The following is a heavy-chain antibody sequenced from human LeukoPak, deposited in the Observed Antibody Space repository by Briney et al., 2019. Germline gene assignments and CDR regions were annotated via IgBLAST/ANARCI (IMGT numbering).Heavy chain of an antibody. CDR1: GFTFSDYY. Sequence: PGGSLRLSCAASGFTFSDYYMSWIRQAPGKGLEWVSYISSTSTYTDYADSVKGRFTISRDNAKNSLYLQMNSLRAEDTAVYYCARTRTTVTTVLQGYYFDYWGQGALGTASS. CDR2: ISSTSTYT. V-gene: IGHV3-11*06. CDR3: ARTRTTVTTVLQGYYFDY. J-gene: IGHJ4*02. D-gene: IGHD4-17*01.